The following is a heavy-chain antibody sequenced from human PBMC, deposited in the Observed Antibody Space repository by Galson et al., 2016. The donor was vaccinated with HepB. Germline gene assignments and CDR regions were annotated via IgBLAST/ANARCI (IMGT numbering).Heavy chain of an antibody. CDR2: NYNGGTS. D-gene: IGHD1-1*01. V-gene: IGHV4-31*11. CDR1: RASVTSGGFY. CDR3: ATKAGCTTGWGF. J-gene: IGHJ4*02. Sequence: TLSLTCAVSRASVTSGGFYWTWFRQHPVKGLEWIGYNYNGGTSYYAPSLRSRVTISVDTSKNEFSLSLNSVTAADTGVYYCATKAGCTTGWGFWGQGTLVTVSS.